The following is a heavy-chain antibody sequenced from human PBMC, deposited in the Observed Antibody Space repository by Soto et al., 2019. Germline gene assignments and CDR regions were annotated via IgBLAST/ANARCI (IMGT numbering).Heavy chain of an antibody. CDR1: EDTFSTYA. J-gene: IGHJ6*02. CDR3: ARSSRRSVDSDSGFHA. V-gene: IGHV1-69*06. CDR2: IIPIFDTT. Sequence: QVQLVQSGAEVRRPGSSVKVSCKASEDTFSTYAIGWVRQAPGQGLEWMGGIIPIFDTTNYAQSFRDRVTITADKSKNTVDMELSSLRFDDTAVYYCARSSRRSVDSDSGFHAWGQGKTVTVSS. D-gene: IGHD2-15*01.